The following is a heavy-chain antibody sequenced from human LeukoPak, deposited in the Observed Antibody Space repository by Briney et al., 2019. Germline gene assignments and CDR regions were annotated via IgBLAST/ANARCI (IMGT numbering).Heavy chain of an antibody. CDR3: ARVGTSGHSTAY. J-gene: IGHJ4*02. CDR2: IKQDGSEK. D-gene: IGHD2-8*01. CDR1: GFTFSSYL. V-gene: IGHV3-7*01. Sequence: GGSLRLSCAASGFTFSSYLMSWVRQAPGKGLEWVANIKQDGSEKYYVDSVRGRFTISRDNAKNSLYLQMNRRRAEDTAAYDCARVGTSGHSTAYGGEGMLATVSS.